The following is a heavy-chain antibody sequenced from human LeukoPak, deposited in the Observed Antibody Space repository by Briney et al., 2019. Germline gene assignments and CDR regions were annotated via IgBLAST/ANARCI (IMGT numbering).Heavy chain of an antibody. CDR1: GYTFTSYG. CDR3: ARVYYDFWSGYEYDVFDL. V-gene: IGHV1-18*01. Sequence: ASVKVSCKASGYTFTSYGISWVRQAPGQGLEWMGWISAYNGNTNYAQKLQGRVTMTTDTSTSTAYMELRSLRSDDTAVYYCARVYYDFWSGYEYDVFDLWGQGTMVTVFS. D-gene: IGHD3-3*01. CDR2: ISAYNGNT. J-gene: IGHJ3*01.